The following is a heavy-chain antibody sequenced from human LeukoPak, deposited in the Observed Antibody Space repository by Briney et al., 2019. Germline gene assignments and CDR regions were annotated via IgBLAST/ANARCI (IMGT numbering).Heavy chain of an antibody. V-gene: IGHV1-2*02. J-gene: IGHJ4*02. CDR3: ANVYFDY. CDR2: INPKSGGT. CDR1: GYIFSDYY. Sequence: GASVKVSCKTSGYIFSDYYIHWVRQAPGQGLEWMGWINPKSGGTDYAQKFQGRVTMTRDTSISTAYMELSRLRSDDTAVYYCANVYFDYWGQGTQVTVSS.